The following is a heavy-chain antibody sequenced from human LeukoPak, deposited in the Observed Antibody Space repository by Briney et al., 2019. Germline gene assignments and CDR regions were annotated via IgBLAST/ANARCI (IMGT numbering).Heavy chain of an antibody. CDR3: ARVGWSTESYYFDY. V-gene: IGHV3-9*01. CDR2: ISWNSGSI. J-gene: IGHJ4*02. CDR1: GFTFDDYA. D-gene: IGHD2-15*01. Sequence: GRSLRLSCAASGFTFDDYAMHWVRQGPGKGLEWVSGISWNSGSIGYADSVKGRFTISRDNAKNSLYLQMSSLRAEDTALYYCARVGWSTESYYFDYWGQGTLVTVSS.